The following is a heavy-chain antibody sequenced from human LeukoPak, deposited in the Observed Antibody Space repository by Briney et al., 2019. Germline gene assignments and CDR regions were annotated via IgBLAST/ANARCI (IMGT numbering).Heavy chain of an antibody. CDR3: ARDKEWLSHYYFDY. CDR2: ITAYNGNT. D-gene: IGHD3-3*01. CDR1: GYTFTSYG. V-gene: IGHV1-18*01. Sequence: ASVKVSCKASGYTFTSYGISWVRQAPGQGLEWMGWITAYNGNTNYAQNLQGRVTMTTDTSTSTAYMELRSLRSDDTAVYYCARDKEWLSHYYFDYWGQGTLVTVSS. J-gene: IGHJ4*02.